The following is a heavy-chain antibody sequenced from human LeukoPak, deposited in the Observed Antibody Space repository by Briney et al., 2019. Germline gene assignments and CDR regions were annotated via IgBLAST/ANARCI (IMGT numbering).Heavy chain of an antibody. CDR3: AKGGSSWSEIVY. D-gene: IGHD6-13*01. Sequence: PGGSLRLSCAASGFTFSSYAMSWVRQAPGKGLEWVSGISGSGGYTYYADSVKGRVTISRDNSKNTLYLQMNSLRAEDTAVYYCAKGGSSWSEIVYRGQGTLVTVSS. V-gene: IGHV3-23*01. CDR1: GFTFSSYA. J-gene: IGHJ4*02. CDR2: ISGSGGYT.